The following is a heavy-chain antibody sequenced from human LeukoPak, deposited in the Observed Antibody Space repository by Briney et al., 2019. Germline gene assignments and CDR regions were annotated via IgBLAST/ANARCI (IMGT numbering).Heavy chain of an antibody. CDR2: IYYSGST. J-gene: IGHJ3*02. D-gene: IGHD2-2*01. V-gene: IGHV4-31*03. Sequence: SETLSLTCTVSGGSISSGGYSSSWISQPPGKGLEWIGYIYYSGSTYYNPSLKSRVTISVDTSKNQFSLKLSSVTAADTAVYYCAREARYCSSTSCSFDAFDIWGQGTMVTVSS. CDR1: GGSISSGGYS. CDR3: AREARYCSSTSCSFDAFDI.